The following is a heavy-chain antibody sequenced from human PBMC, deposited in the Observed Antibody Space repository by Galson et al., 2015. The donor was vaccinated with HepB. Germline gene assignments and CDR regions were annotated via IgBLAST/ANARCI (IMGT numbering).Heavy chain of an antibody. D-gene: IGHD5-18*01. Sequence: SLRLSCAASGFTFSSYAMSWVRQAPGKGLEWVSAISGSGGSTYYADSVKGRFTISRDNSKNTLYLQMNSLRAEDTAVYYCAEDGIQLWLQQAFYYFDYWGQGTLVTVSS. V-gene: IGHV3-23*01. CDR2: ISGSGGST. CDR1: GFTFSSYA. J-gene: IGHJ4*02. CDR3: AEDGIQLWLQQAFYYFDY.